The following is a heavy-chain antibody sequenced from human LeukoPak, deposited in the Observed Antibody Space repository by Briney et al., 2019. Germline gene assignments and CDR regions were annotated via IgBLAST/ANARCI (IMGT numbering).Heavy chain of an antibody. CDR1: GFIFSSYG. CDR2: ISYDGSKK. V-gene: IGHV3-30*18. J-gene: IGHJ6*02. D-gene: IGHD6-13*01. Sequence: PGGSLRLSCAASGFIFSSYGMHWVRQAPGKGREWVAVISYDGSKKYYADSVKGRFTISRDNSKNMLYLQMNSLRAEDTAVYYCAKCRGIAAAHWYGMDVWGQGTPVTVSS. CDR3: AKCRGIAAAHWYGMDV.